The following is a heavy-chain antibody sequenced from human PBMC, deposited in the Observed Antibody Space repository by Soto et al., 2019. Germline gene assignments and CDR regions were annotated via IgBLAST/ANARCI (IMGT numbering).Heavy chain of an antibody. CDR2: ILSDGSNK. J-gene: IGHJ4*02. CDR3: ARDDEGGSDCDLGY. Sequence: QVQLVESGGGVVQPGRSLRLSCAVSGFTLSSHAMHWVRQAPGKGLEWVALILSDGSNKYYADSVKGRFTTSRDNSKNTMYLQLNMLSVEDTAVYYCARDDEGGSDCDLGYWGQGALVTVSS. D-gene: IGHD1-26*01. V-gene: IGHV3-30-3*01. CDR1: GFTLSSHA.